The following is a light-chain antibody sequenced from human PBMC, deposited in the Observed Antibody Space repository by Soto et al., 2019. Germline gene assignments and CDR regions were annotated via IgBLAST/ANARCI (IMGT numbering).Light chain of an antibody. CDR3: SSYAGSNNFV. Sequence: QSVLTQPPSASGSPGQSVTISCTGTSSDVGGYNYVSWYQQHPGKAPKLMIYEVSKWPSGVPDRFSGSKSGNTASLTVSGLQADDEAHYYCSSYAGSNNFVFGTGTKVTVL. CDR1: SSDVGGYNY. J-gene: IGLJ1*01. CDR2: EVS. V-gene: IGLV2-8*01.